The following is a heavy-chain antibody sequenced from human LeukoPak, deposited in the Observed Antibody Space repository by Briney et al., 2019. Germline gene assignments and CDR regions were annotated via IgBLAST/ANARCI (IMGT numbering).Heavy chain of an antibody. CDR1: GFTFSSYA. CDR2: ISYDGSNK. J-gene: IGHJ4*02. V-gene: IGHV3-30*04. D-gene: IGHD6-19*01. CDR3: ARDRQRAGLDY. Sequence: GGSLRLSCAASGFTFSSYAMHWVRQAPGKGLEWVAVISYDGSNKYYADSVKGRFTISRDNSKNTLYLQMNSLRAEDTAVYYCARDRQRAGLDYWGQGTLVTVSS.